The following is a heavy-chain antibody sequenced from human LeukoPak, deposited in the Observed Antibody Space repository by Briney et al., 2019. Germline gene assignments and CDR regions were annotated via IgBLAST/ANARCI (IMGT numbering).Heavy chain of an antibody. J-gene: IGHJ4*02. V-gene: IGHV1-2*02. D-gene: IGHD3-22*01. CDR3: ARDPTSGYWDY. CDR2: INPNSGGT. Sequence: ASVKVSCKASGYTFTGYYMHWVRQAPGQGLEWMGWINPNSGGTNYAQKLQGRVTMTTDTSTGTAYMELRSLIFDDTAVYYCARDPTSGYWDYWGQGTLVTVSS. CDR1: GYTFTGYY.